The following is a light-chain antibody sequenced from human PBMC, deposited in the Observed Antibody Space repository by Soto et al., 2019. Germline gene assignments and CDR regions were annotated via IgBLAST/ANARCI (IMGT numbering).Light chain of an antibody. V-gene: IGLV2-14*01. J-gene: IGLJ3*02. CDR1: SSDIGGYKY. Sequence: SVLTQPASVSGSPGQSITISCTGTSSDIGGYKYVSWYQQHPGKAPKLVIFEVSNRPSGVSDRFSGSNSGNTTSLTISGLQAEDEADYACTSYSRYSVLVFGGGTK. CDR3: TSYSRYSVLV. CDR2: EVS.